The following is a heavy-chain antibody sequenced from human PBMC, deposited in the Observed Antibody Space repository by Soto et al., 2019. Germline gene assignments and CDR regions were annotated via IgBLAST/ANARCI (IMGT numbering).Heavy chain of an antibody. V-gene: IGHV4-39*01. CDR3: ARLGGYCSSTKCYGYYGMDV. CDR2: FHYSENT. CDR1: GGSISSGPYS. J-gene: IGHJ6*02. D-gene: IGHD2-2*01. Sequence: TLSLTCTVSGGSISSGPYSWGWIRQPPGEGLEWIGTFHYSENTYYNPSLESRVTISVDTSKNQFSLKVSSVTVADTAVHFCARLGGYCSSTKCYGYYGMDVWGQGTTVTVSS.